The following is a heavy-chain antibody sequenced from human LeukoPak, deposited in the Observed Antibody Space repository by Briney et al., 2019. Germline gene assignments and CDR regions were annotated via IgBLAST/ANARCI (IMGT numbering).Heavy chain of an antibody. D-gene: IGHD6-19*01. Sequence: GASVKVSCKASGYTFTSYDINWVRQAPGQGLEWMGIINPSGGSTSYAQKFQGRVTMTRDTPTSTVYMELSSLRSEDTAVYYCARDYQQWLVYYFDYWGQGTLVTVSS. CDR3: ARDYQQWLVYYFDY. CDR2: INPSGGST. CDR1: GYTFTSYD. V-gene: IGHV1-46*01. J-gene: IGHJ4*02.